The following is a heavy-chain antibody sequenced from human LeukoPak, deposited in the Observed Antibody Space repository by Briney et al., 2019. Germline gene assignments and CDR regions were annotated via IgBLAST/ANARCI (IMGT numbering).Heavy chain of an antibody. CDR1: GGSISSGGYY. Sequence: SETLSLTCTVSGGSISSGGYYWSWIRQHPGKGLEWIGYIYYSGSTYYNPSLKSRVTISVDTSKNQFSLKLSSVTAADPAVYYCARDSRYCSSTSCSAFDIWGQGTMVTVSS. CDR2: IYYSGST. CDR3: ARDSRYCSSTSCSAFDI. J-gene: IGHJ3*02. V-gene: IGHV4-31*03. D-gene: IGHD2-2*01.